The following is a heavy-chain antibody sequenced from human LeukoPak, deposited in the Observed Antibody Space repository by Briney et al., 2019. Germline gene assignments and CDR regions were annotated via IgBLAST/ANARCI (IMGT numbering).Heavy chain of an antibody. CDR1: GYIFSSHA. CDR3: ANHRNEYNWNDEFDY. D-gene: IGHD1-1*01. V-gene: IGHV3-23*01. J-gene: IGHJ4*02. Sequence: PGGSLRLFCAASGYIFSSHAVRWAREARGKGREWVSAQSGSGGSTYYADSVKGRFTISRDNSKTTLYMQMKSLRAEDTAVYYRANHRNEYNWNDEFDYWGQGTLVTVSS. CDR2: QSGSGGST.